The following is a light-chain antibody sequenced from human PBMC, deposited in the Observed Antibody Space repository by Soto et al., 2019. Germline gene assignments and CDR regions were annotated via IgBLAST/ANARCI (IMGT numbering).Light chain of an antibody. J-gene: IGKJ1*01. V-gene: IGKV1-5*03. CDR2: KAS. Sequence: DIKMTQSPSTLSASVGDRVTLTCRASQTISSWLAWYQQKPGKAPKLLIYKASTLKSGVPSRFSGSGSGTDFTLTISSLQPDDFATYYCQHYNSYSEAFGPGTKVDIK. CDR3: QHYNSYSEA. CDR1: QTISSW.